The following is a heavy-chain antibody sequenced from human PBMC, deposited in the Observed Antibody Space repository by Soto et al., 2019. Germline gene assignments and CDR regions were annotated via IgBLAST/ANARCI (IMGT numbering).Heavy chain of an antibody. D-gene: IGHD1-20*01. CDR2: IYYSGST. CDR3: SRVSAFVRNWNRTGGYYYYYYLHA. J-gene: IGHJ6*03. CDR1: GGSISSSSYY. V-gene: IGHV4-39*01. Sequence: SETLSLTCTVSGGSISSSSYYWGWIRQPPGKGLEWIGSIYYSGSTYYNPSLKSRVTISVDTSKNQFSLKLSSVTAADTAVYYCSRVSAFVRNWNRTGGYYYYYYLHAWGKETTVTVSS.